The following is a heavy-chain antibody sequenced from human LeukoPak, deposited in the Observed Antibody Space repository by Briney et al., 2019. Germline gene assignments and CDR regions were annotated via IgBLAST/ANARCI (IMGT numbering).Heavy chain of an antibody. J-gene: IGHJ4*02. CDR1: GITFSDYA. D-gene: IGHD3-22*01. CDR2: ISDDGGGT. V-gene: IGHV3-64D*06. Sequence: EGSLRLSCSASGITFSDYAMHWVRQAPGKGLEYVSGISDDGGGTYYADSVKGRFTISRDNSRNALSLQMSSLRAEDTAVYYCVIDPYYYDSSGSQGIWGQGTLVTVSS. CDR3: VIDPYYYDSSGSQGI.